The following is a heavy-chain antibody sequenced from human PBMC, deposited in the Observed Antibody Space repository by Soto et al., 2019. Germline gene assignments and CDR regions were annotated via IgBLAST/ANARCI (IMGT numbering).Heavy chain of an antibody. CDR1: GFTFSNAW. CDR3: ARGHRSRGKIFDS. J-gene: IGHJ4*02. CDR2: IKSKSAGGTT. V-gene: IGHV3-15*01. Sequence: EVQLVESGGGLVKPGGSVRLSCAASGFTFSNAWMSWVRQAPGKGLEWVGRIKSKSAGGTTEYDAPVKDRFNISRDDSKHTLYLQMNSLKIEDTAVYYCARGHRSRGKIFDSWGQGTLVTVSS. D-gene: IGHD2-15*01.